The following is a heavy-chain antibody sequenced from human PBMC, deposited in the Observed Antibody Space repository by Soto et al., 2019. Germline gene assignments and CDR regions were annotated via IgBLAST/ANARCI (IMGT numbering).Heavy chain of an antibody. CDR1: GFTVSSNY. CDR2: IYSDGTT. Sequence: GGSLRLSCAASGFTVSSNYMSWVRQAPGKGLEWVSIIYSDGTTSYADSVLGRFTISRDNSKNTLYLQMNSLRAEDTAVYYCVRETNSYYFDHWGQGTLVTVSS. CDR3: VRETNSYYFDH. V-gene: IGHV3-53*01. D-gene: IGHD2-8*01. J-gene: IGHJ4*02.